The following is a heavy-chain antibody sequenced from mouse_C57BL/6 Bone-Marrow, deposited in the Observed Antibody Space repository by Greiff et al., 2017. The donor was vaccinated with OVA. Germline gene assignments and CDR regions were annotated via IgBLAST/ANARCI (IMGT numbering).Heavy chain of an antibody. CDR1: GYSFTDYN. D-gene: IGHD1-1*01. V-gene: IGHV1-39*01. J-gene: IGHJ1*03. CDR2: INPNYGTT. Sequence: VQLQQSGPELVKPGASVKISCKASGYSFTDYNMNWVKQSNGKSLGWIGVINPNYGTTSYNQKFKGKATLTVDQSSSTAYMQLNSLTSEDSAVYYCAFYYGSSYRYFDVWGTGTTVTVSS. CDR3: AFYYGSSYRYFDV.